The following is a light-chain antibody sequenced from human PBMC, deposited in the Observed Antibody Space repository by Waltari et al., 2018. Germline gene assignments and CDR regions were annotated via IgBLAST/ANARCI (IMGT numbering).Light chain of an antibody. CDR3: CSYTSIGPVL. CDR1: SSGVGANNL. Sequence: QSALTQPASVSGSPGQSIAISCIGTSSGVGANNLPSWYQQHPGRAPKLMIHEVTKRPSGVSTRFSGSKSGNAASLTISGLQAEDEADYYCCSYTSIGPVLIGGGTKVTDL. CDR2: EVT. J-gene: IGLJ2*01. V-gene: IGLV2-23*02.